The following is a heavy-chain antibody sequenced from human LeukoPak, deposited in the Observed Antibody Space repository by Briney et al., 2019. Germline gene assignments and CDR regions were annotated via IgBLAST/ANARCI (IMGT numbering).Heavy chain of an antibody. Sequence: GRSLRLSCAASGFTFSSYGMHWVRQAPGKGLEWVAVISYDGSNKYYADSVKGRFTISRDNSKNTLYLQMNSLRAEDTAVYYCAKEGGAYTAMMDYWGQGTLVTVSS. J-gene: IGHJ4*02. D-gene: IGHD5-18*01. CDR1: GFTFSSYG. CDR2: ISYDGSNK. V-gene: IGHV3-30*18. CDR3: AKEGGAYTAMMDY.